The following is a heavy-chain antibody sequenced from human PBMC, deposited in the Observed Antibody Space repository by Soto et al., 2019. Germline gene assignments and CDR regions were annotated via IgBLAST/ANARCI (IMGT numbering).Heavy chain of an antibody. D-gene: IGHD6-13*01. CDR2: ISGSGGST. Sequence: LRLSCAASGFTFSNYAMSWVRQAPGKGLEWVSTISGSGGSTYHADSVKGRFTISRDISKNTLFLQMNSLRAEDTAVYYCAKRPGIAAAGGFDPWGQGTLVTVSS. J-gene: IGHJ5*02. V-gene: IGHV3-23*01. CDR3: AKRPGIAAAGGFDP. CDR1: GFTFSNYA.